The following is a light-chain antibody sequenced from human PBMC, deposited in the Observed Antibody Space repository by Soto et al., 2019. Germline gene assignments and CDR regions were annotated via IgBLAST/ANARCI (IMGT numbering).Light chain of an antibody. Sequence: QSVLTQPPSASGSPGQSVTISCTGSGSDVGYYNYVSWYQQHPGKAPKLMIYEVNQRPSGVPDRFSGSKSGNTASLTVSGLQAEDEADYYCSSHAGYNNFYVFGTGTKLTVL. CDR1: GSDVGYYNY. J-gene: IGLJ1*01. CDR2: EVN. CDR3: SSHAGYNNFYV. V-gene: IGLV2-8*01.